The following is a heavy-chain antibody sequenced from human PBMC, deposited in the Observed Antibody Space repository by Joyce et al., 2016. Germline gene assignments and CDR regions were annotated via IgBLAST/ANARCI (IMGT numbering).Heavy chain of an antibody. J-gene: IGHJ4*02. CDR2: IYHNGST. Sequence: QLQLQESGSGLVKPSQTLSLTCAVSGASVSSGGYSWSWIRQPPGKGLEWIGYIYHNGSTYYNPTLKGRVTISVVRSKNQFSLKLASVTAADTAVYYCASGFNFKGRSFFDYWGQGALVTVSS. V-gene: IGHV4-30-2*01. D-gene: IGHD3-10*01. CDR1: GASVSSGGYS. CDR3: ASGFNFKGRSFFDY.